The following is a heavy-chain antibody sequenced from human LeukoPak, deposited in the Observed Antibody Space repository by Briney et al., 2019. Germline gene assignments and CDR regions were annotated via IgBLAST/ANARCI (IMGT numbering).Heavy chain of an antibody. Sequence: SEALSLTCSVSGDSIRKDNWWTWVRRSPGKGLEWLGEIYDSGKTNYHPSLRSRIAISIDTAKRQFSLELTAVPAADTAVYYCANHYSGYIDYWGQGTLVTVSS. V-gene: IGHV4/OR15-8*02. CDR2: IYDSGKT. D-gene: IGHD5-12*01. CDR1: GDSIRKDNW. J-gene: IGHJ4*02. CDR3: ANHYSGYIDY.